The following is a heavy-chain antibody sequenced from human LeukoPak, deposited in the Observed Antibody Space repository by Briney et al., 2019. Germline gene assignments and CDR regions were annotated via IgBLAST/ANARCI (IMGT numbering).Heavy chain of an antibody. V-gene: IGHV3-11*05. J-gene: IGHJ4*02. D-gene: IGHD4-23*01. Sequence: GGPLRLSCAASGFTFSDYYMSWIRQTPEKGLEWVSYISGNSYYTNYADSVKGRFTISRDNAKNSLYLQMNSLRAEDTAVYYCARGDGGNSAFDYWGQGNLVTVSS. CDR3: ARGDGGNSAFDY. CDR1: GFTFSDYY. CDR2: ISGNSYYT.